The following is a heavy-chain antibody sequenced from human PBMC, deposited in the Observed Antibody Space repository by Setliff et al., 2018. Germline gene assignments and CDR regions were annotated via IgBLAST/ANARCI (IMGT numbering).Heavy chain of an antibody. J-gene: IGHJ6*03. CDR3: ARDNWIFGVELPHYYYMDV. V-gene: IGHV1-69*13. Sequence: SVKVSCKASGGTFSSYAISWVRQAPGQGLEWMGGIIPIFGTANYAQKFQGRVTITADESTSTAYMELGSLRSEDTAVYYCARDNWIFGVELPHYYYMDVWGKGTTVTVSS. CDR2: IIPIFGTA. CDR1: GGTFSSYA. D-gene: IGHD3-3*01.